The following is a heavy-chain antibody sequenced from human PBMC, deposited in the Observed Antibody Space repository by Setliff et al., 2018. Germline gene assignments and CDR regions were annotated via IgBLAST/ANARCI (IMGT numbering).Heavy chain of an antibody. CDR3: ARDRIREYYYYYMDV. Sequence: GGSLRLSCAASGFTFSNHWMTWVRQAPGKGLEWVANIKQDGSEKYYVDSVKGRFTISRDNAKNSLYLQMNSLRAEDTAVYYCARDRIREYYYYYMDVWGKGTTVTVSS. CDR2: IKQDGSEK. CDR1: GFTFSNHW. J-gene: IGHJ6*03. V-gene: IGHV3-7*01.